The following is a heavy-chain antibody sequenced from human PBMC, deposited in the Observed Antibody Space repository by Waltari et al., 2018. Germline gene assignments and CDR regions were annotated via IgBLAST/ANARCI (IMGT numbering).Heavy chain of an antibody. V-gene: IGHV3-21*01. CDR1: GFTFSSYS. D-gene: IGHD3-9*01. CDR2: ISSSSSYI. J-gene: IGHJ4*02. Sequence: EVQLVESGGGLVKPGGSLRLSCAASGFTFSSYSMNWVRQAPGKGLEWVSSISSSSSYIYYADSVKGRFTISRDNAKNSLYLQMNSLRAEDTAVYYCARENNGRRYFDWLHSAYYFDYWGQGTLVTVSS. CDR3: ARENNGRRYFDWLHSAYYFDY.